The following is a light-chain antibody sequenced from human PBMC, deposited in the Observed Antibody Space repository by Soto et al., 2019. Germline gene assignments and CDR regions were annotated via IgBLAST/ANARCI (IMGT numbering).Light chain of an antibody. J-gene: IGLJ2*01. CDR1: RSNIGSGFD. V-gene: IGLV1-40*01. CDR3: PSYDNSFRVL. CDR2: GSN. Sequence: QSVLTQPPSVSGAPGQSVTISCTGSRSNIGSGFDVHWYQQLPGTAPKLLIFGSNYRPSGVPDRFSGSKSGSSASLAITDLQPEDGADYFCPSYDNSFRVLFGGGTQLTVL.